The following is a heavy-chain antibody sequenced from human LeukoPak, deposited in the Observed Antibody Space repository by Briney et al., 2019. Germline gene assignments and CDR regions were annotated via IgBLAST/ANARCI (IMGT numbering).Heavy chain of an antibody. D-gene: IGHD2-15*01. Sequence: GGSLRLSCAASGFTFSDYYMSWIRQAPGKGLEWVSYISSSSSYTNYADSVKGRFTISRDNAKNSLYLQMNSLRAEDTAVFYCARGRKGYCSGISCYGRHDYWGQGTLVTVSS. V-gene: IGHV3-11*05. CDR1: GFTFSDYY. CDR3: ARGRKGYCSGISCYGRHDY. J-gene: IGHJ4*02. CDR2: ISSSSSYT.